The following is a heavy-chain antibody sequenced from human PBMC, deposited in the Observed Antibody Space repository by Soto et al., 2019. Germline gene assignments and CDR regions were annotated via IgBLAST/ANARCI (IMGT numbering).Heavy chain of an antibody. J-gene: IGHJ4*02. Sequence: WGSLRLSCAASGFTASSYAMSCVRQAPWKGLEWVSGFSGSVGATFYADSVKGRFTLSRDSSKNTVYLQMNRLRAEDTAVYYCAKAGGDYWGQGTLVTVSS. D-gene: IGHD3-10*01. CDR3: AKAGGDY. V-gene: IGHV3-23*01. CDR1: GFTASSYA. CDR2: FSGSVGAT.